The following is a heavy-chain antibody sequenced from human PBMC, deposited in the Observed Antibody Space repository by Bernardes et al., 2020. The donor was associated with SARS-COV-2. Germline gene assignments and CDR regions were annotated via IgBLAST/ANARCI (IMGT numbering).Heavy chain of an antibody. CDR1: GYSFTSYW. Sequence: GASLKISCKGSGYSFTSYWIGWVRPMPGKGLEWMGIIYPGDSDTRYSPSFQGQVTISADKSISTAYLQWSSLKASDTAMYYCARPRGYSYGPLDYWGQGTLVTVSS. CDR2: IYPGDSDT. J-gene: IGHJ4*02. D-gene: IGHD5-18*01. CDR3: ARPRGYSYGPLDY. V-gene: IGHV5-51*01.